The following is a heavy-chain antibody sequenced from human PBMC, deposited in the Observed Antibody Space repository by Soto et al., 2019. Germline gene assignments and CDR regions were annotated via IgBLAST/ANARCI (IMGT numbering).Heavy chain of an antibody. J-gene: IGHJ6*02. CDR2: TYYRSKWYN. CDR3: ARGYYDSSGYFDYYYGMDV. D-gene: IGHD3-22*01. CDR1: GDSVSSNSAA. Sequence: SQTLSLTCATSGDSVSSNSAAWNWIRQSPSRGLEWLGRTYYRSKWYNDYAVSVKSRITINPDTSKNQFSLQLNSVTPEDTAVYYCARGYYDSSGYFDYYYGMDVWGQGTTVTVSS. V-gene: IGHV6-1*01.